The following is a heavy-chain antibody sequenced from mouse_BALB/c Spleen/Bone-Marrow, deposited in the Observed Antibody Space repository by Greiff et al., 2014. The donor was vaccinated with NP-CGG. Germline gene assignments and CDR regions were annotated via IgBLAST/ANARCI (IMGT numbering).Heavy chain of an antibody. J-gene: IGHJ2*01. V-gene: IGHV14-3*02. CDR1: GFNIKDTY. CDR2: IDPANGNT. CDR3: ASYGYWYYFDY. D-gene: IGHD2-2*01. Sequence: EVKLQESGAELVKPGASVKLSCTASGFNIKDTYMHWVKQRPEQGLEWIGRIDPANGNTKYDPKFQGKATITADTSSNTAYLQLSSMTSEDTAVYYCASYGYWYYFDYWGQGTTLTVSS.